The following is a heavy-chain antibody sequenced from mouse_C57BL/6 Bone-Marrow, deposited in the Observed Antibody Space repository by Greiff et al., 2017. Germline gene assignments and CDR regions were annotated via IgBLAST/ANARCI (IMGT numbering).Heavy chain of an antibody. Sequence: EVQLQQSGAELVRPGASVKLSCTASGFNIKDDYMHWVKQRPEQGLEWIGWIDPENGDTEYASKFQGKATITADTSSNTAYLQLSSLTSEDTAVYYCTSSDYDGAWFAYWGQGTLVTVSA. V-gene: IGHV14-4*01. CDR2: IDPENGDT. CDR3: TSSDYDGAWFAY. CDR1: GFNIKDDY. D-gene: IGHD2-4*01. J-gene: IGHJ3*01.